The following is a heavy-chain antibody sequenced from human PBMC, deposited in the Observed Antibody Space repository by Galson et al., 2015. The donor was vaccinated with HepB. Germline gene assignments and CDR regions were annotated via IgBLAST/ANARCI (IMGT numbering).Heavy chain of an antibody. V-gene: IGHV3-30*18. CDR2: ISYDGSNK. J-gene: IGHJ4*02. CDR3: AKGPRLGFIDY. D-gene: IGHD7-27*01. Sequence: SLRLSCAASGFTFSSYGMHWVRQAPGKGLEWVAVISYDGSNKYYADSVKGRFTISRDNSKNTLYLQMNSLRAEDTAVYYCAKGPRLGFIDYWGQGTLVTVSS. CDR1: GFTFSSYG.